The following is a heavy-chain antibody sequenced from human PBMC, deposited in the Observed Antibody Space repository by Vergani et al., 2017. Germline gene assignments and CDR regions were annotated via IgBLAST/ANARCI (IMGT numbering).Heavy chain of an antibody. CDR1: GFTFSNAW. D-gene: IGHD3-22*01. CDR3: ARDRSGSYYYDSSGYYGGFDI. Sequence: EVQLVESGGGLVKPGGSLRLSCAASGFTFSNAWMNWVRQAPGKGLEWVGRIKSKTDGGTTDYAAPVKGRFTISRDDSKNTLYLQMNSLRAEDTAVYYCARDRSGSYYYDSSGYYGGFDIWGQGTMVTVSS. CDR2: IKSKTDGGTT. J-gene: IGHJ3*02. V-gene: IGHV3-15*07.